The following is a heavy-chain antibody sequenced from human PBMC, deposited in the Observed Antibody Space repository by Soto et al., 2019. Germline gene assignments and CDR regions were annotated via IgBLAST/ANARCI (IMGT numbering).Heavy chain of an antibody. CDR3: ASTMIVPYYFDY. J-gene: IGHJ4*02. CDR1: GGSFSGYY. Sequence: SETLSLTCAVYGGSFSGYYWSWIRQPPGKGLEWIGEINHSGSTNYNPSLKSRVTISVDTSKNQFSLKLSSVTAADTAVYYCASTMIVPYYFDYWGQGTLVTVSS. D-gene: IGHD3-22*01. V-gene: IGHV4-34*01. CDR2: INHSGST.